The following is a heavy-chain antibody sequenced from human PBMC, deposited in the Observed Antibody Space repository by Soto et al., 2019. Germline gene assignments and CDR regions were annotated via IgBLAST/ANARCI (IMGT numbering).Heavy chain of an antibody. CDR1: GFTFSSYA. V-gene: IGHV3-23*01. D-gene: IGHD2-15*01. J-gene: IGHJ6*04. CDR2: IRGSGGST. CDR3: ANPPYCSGGSCTSPADGMDV. Sequence: EVQLLESGGGLVQPGGSLRLSCAASGFTFSSYAMRWVRQAPGKGLEWVSAIRGSGGSTYYADSVKGRFTISRDNSKNTMYLQMKSLRAEDTAVYYCANPPYCSGGSCTSPADGMDVWGEGSTVTVSS.